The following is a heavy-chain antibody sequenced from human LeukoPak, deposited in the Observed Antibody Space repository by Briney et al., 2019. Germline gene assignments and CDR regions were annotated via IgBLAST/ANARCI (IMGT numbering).Heavy chain of an antibody. D-gene: IGHD6-13*01. CDR2: IYHSGST. J-gene: IGHJ4*02. V-gene: IGHV4-59*12. CDR3: ARVQSSCYRAYYDY. Sequence: SETLSLTCTVSGGSISSYYWSWVRQPPGKGLEWIGYIYHSGSTNYNPSLKSRVTISVDTSKNQFSLKLSSVTAADTAVYYCARVQSSCYRAYYDYWGQGTLVTVSS. CDR1: GGSISSYY.